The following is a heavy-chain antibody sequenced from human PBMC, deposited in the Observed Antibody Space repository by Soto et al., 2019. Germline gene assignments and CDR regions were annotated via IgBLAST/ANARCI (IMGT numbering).Heavy chain of an antibody. CDR1: GGSISSSSYY. CDR2: IYYSGST. CDR3: ARHVCEKQQLRNYYYYMDV. D-gene: IGHD6-13*01. V-gene: IGHV4-39*01. Sequence: QLQLQESGPGLVKPSETLSLTCTVSGGSISSSSYYWGWIRQPPGKGLEWIGSIYYSGSTYYNPSLKSRVTISVDTSKNQFSLKLSSVTAADTAVYYCARHVCEKQQLRNYYYYMDVWGKGTTVTVSS. J-gene: IGHJ6*03.